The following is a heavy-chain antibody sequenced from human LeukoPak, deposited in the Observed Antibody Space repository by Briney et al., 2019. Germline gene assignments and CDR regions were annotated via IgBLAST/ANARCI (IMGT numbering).Heavy chain of an antibody. Sequence: SETLSLTCTVSGGSISSSSYYWGWIRQPPGKGLEWIGSIYYSGSTYYNPSLKSRVTISVDTSKNQFSLKLSSVTAADTAVYYCARHAYYYDSSCYYHPLDYWGQGTLVTVSS. CDR2: IYYSGST. CDR3: ARHAYYYDSSCYYHPLDY. CDR1: GGSISSSSYY. D-gene: IGHD3-22*01. V-gene: IGHV4-39*01. J-gene: IGHJ4*02.